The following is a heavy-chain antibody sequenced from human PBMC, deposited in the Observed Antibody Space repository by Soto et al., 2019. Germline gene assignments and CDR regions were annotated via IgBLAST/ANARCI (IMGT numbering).Heavy chain of an antibody. D-gene: IGHD3-16*01. Sequence: PGESLKISCKGSGYSFTSYWIGWVRQMPGKGLEWMGIIYPGDSETRYSPSFQGQVTISADKSISTAYLQWSSLKASDTAMYYCARQAYVGPTGATAEFDYWGQGTLVTVSS. J-gene: IGHJ4*02. V-gene: IGHV5-51*01. CDR3: ARQAYVGPTGATAEFDY. CDR1: GYSFTSYW. CDR2: IYPGDSET.